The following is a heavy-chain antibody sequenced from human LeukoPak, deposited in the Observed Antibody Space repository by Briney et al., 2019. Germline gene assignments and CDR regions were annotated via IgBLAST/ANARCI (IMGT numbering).Heavy chain of an antibody. D-gene: IGHD3-10*01. CDR3: ARGAFGELTVYYYYYYMDV. CDR1: GGSISSSDYY. CDR2: IYYSGST. V-gene: IGHV4-61*08. Sequence: SETLSLTCTVSGGSISSSDYYWGWIRQPPGKGLEWIGYIYYSGSTNYNPSLKSRVTISVDTSKNQFSLKLSSVTAADTAVYYCARGAFGELTVYYYYYYMDVWGKGTTVTISS. J-gene: IGHJ6*03.